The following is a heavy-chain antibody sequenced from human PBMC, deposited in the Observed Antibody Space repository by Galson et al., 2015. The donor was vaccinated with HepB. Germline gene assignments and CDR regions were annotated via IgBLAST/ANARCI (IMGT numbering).Heavy chain of an antibody. J-gene: IGHJ5*02. V-gene: IGHV4-31*03. Sequence: LSLTCTVSGASISSGGYFWSWIRQHPGKGLEWIGYIYYSGSTYYNPSLKSRVTISVDTSKNQFSLKLSSVTAADTAVYYCARDWGSPGNWFDPWGQGTLVTVSS. CDR1: GASISSGGYF. CDR3: ARDWGSPGNWFDP. D-gene: IGHD3-16*01. CDR2: IYYSGST.